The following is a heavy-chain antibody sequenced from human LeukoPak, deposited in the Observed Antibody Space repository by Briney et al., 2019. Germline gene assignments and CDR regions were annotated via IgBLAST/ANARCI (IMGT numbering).Heavy chain of an antibody. CDR2: IYTSGST. CDR3: ARGCSSTSCYQPFDY. Sequence: SQTLSLTCTVSGGSISSGSYYWRWIRRPAGKGLEWIGRIYTSGSTNYNPSLKSRVTISVDTSKNQFSLKLSSVTAADTAVYYRARGCSSTSCYQPFDYWGQGTLVTVSS. D-gene: IGHD2-2*01. CDR1: GGSISSGSYY. J-gene: IGHJ4*02. V-gene: IGHV4-61*02.